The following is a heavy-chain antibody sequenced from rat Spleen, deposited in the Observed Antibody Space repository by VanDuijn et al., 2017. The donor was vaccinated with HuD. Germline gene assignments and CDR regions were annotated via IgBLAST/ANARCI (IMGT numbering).Heavy chain of an antibody. CDR1: GFTFSNYG. D-gene: IGHD1-11*01. CDR2: ITNASGRT. J-gene: IGHJ4*01. CDR3: VRHGQGKMSYYYVLDA. Sequence: EVQLVESGGGLVQPGRSLKLSCAASGFTFSNYGMAWVRQAPTKGLEWVASITNASGRTYYSDFVKGRFTISRDTAQNTLYLQMNSLRSEDTATYYCVRHGQGKMSYYYVLDAWGQGASVTVSS. V-gene: IGHV5S13*01.